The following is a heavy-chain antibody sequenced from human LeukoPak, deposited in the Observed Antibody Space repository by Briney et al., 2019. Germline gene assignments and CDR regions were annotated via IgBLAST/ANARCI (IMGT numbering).Heavy chain of an antibody. CDR1: GYTFTGYY. Sequence: GASVKVSCKASGYTFTGYYMHWARQAPGQGLEWMGWMNPNSGNTGYAQKFQGRVTMTRNTSISTAYMELRSLRFDDTAVYYCARDGGLYYGSGTFVGVWGQGTLVTVSS. V-gene: IGHV1-8*02. D-gene: IGHD3-10*01. CDR2: MNPNSGNT. J-gene: IGHJ4*02. CDR3: ARDGGLYYGSGTFVGV.